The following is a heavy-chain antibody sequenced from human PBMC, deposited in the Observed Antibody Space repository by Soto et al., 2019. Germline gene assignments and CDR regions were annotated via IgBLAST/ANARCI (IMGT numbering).Heavy chain of an antibody. Sequence: GGSLRLSCAASGFTFGSFAMSWVRQSPGKGLEWVSAITSSGWDTYHADSVKGRFTISRDNNKQTLYMQMNSLKVDDTAVYYCVRGSSSSRPYYFDFWGQGTLVTVSS. J-gene: IGHJ4*02. D-gene: IGHD2-2*01. CDR2: ITSSGWDT. CDR1: GFTFGSFA. V-gene: IGHV3-23*01. CDR3: VRGSSSSRPYYFDF.